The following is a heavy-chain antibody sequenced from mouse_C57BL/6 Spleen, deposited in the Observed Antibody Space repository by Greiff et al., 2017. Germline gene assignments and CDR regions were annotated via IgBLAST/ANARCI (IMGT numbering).Heavy chain of an antibody. CDR3: TRSLYYYGSRYYFDY. Sequence: EVMLVESGEGLVKPGGSLKLSCAASGFTFSSYAMSWVRQTPEKRLEWVAYISSGGDYIYYADTVKGRFTISRDNARNTLYLQMSSLKSEDTAMYYCTRSLYYYGSRYYFDYWGQGTTLTVSS. CDR2: ISSGGDYI. V-gene: IGHV5-9-1*02. CDR1: GFTFSSYA. J-gene: IGHJ2*01. D-gene: IGHD1-1*01.